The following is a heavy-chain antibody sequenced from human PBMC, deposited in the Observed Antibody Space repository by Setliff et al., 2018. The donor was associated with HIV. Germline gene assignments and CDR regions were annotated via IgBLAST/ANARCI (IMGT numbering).Heavy chain of an antibody. Sequence: SETLSLTCSGSGGSISSATYYWNWIRQPAGKALEWIGRINTSGTTIYSPSLKSRVTISLEKSNNQFSLKLSSVTAADTAVYYCARDFKRYNSPCRFDPWGQGILVTVSS. CDR3: ARDFKRYNSPCRFDP. D-gene: IGHD1-1*01. V-gene: IGHV4-61*02. CDR2: INTSGTT. CDR1: GGSISSATYY. J-gene: IGHJ5*02.